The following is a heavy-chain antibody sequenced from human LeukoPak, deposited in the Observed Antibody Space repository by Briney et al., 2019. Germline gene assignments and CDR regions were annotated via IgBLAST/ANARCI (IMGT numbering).Heavy chain of an antibody. D-gene: IGHD2-2*01. V-gene: IGHV3-23*01. CDR3: AKAVVVPAARGYYYMDV. J-gene: IGHJ6*03. Sequence: PGGSLRLSCAASGFTFSSYAMSWVRQAPGKGLEWVSAISGSGGSTYYADSVKGRFTISRDNSKNTLYLQMNSLRAEDTAVYYCAKAVVVPAARGYYYMDVWGKGTTVTVSS. CDR2: ISGSGGST. CDR1: GFTFSSYA.